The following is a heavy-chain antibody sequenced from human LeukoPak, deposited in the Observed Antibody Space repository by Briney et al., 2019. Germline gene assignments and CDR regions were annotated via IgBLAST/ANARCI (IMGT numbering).Heavy chain of an antibody. CDR3: AKDECSSTSSCEKAFDI. Sequence: PGGSLRLSCAASGFTFSSYGMHWVRQAPGKGLEWVAFIRYDGSNKYYADSVKGRFTISRDNSKNTLYLQMNSLRAEDTAVYYCAKDECSSTSSCEKAFDIWGQGTMVTVSS. CDR1: GFTFSSYG. D-gene: IGHD2-2*01. CDR2: IRYDGSNK. V-gene: IGHV3-30*02. J-gene: IGHJ3*02.